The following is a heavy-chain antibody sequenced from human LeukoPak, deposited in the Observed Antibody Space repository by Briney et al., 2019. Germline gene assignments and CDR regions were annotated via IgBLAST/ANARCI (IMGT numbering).Heavy chain of an antibody. Sequence: ASARVSCKASGYTFDKFGIAWVRQAPGQGLEWMGWISPQNGNTKYAQKVRDRVSMTIDTSASTAYMELRSLRSDDTAVYYCARAAPFDPWGQGTLVTVSS. J-gene: IGHJ5*02. CDR3: ARAAPFDP. V-gene: IGHV1-18*01. CDR2: ISPQNGNT. CDR1: GYTFDKFG.